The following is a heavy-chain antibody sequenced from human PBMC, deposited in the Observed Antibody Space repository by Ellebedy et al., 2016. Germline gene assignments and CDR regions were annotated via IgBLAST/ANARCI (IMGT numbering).Heavy chain of an antibody. V-gene: IGHV3-23*01. D-gene: IGHD2-2*01. CDR2: ISTRGDNT. CDR1: GFPFSDYA. CDR3: AKDGGLGRYCVSASCYTNAFDI. J-gene: IGHJ3*02. Sequence: GGSLRLSYAASGFPFSDYAMSWVRQAPGKGLEWVSTISTRGDNTYYEDSAKGRFTISRDNSRNTLSLQMNSLRAEDTAMYYCAKDGGLGRYCVSASCYTNAFDIWGQGTMVTVSS.